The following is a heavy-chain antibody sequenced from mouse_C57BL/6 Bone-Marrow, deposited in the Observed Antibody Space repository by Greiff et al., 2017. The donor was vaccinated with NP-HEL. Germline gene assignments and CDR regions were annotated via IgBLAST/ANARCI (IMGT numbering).Heavy chain of an antibody. CDR2: FHPFNDDT. V-gene: IGHV1-47*01. J-gene: IGHJ4*01. Sequence: VQLQESGAELVKPGASVKISCKASGYTFPTYPIEWIKQNHGKSLEWIGNFHPFNDDTKYNEKFKGKATLTVEQSSSTVYLELRRFAADDSAVYYCARRRFYALGYWGQGATVTVAS. CDR1: GYTFPTYP. CDR3: ARRRFYALGY.